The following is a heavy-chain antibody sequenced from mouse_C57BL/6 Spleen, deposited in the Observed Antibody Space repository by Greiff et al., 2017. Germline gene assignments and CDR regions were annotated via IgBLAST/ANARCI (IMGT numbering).Heavy chain of an antibody. CDR3: ARDYYGSSYDAMDY. Sequence: VQLQQPGAELVKPGASVKMSCKASGYNFNSYWMHWVKQRTGRGLEWIGRIAPNSGGTKYNEKFKSKATLTVDKPSSTAYMQLSSLTSEDSAVYYCARDYYGSSYDAMDYWGQGTSVTVSS. CDR1: GYNFNSYW. D-gene: IGHD1-1*01. V-gene: IGHV1-72*01. CDR2: IAPNSGGT. J-gene: IGHJ4*01.